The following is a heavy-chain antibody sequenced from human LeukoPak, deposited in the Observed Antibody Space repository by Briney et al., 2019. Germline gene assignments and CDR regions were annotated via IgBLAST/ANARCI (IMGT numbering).Heavy chain of an antibody. Sequence: GRSLRLSCAASGFTFDDYAMHWVRQAPGKGLEWVSGISWNSGSKGYADSVKGRFTISRDNAKNSLYLQMNSLRAEDTALYYCAKDMAGTFDYWGQGTLVTVSS. V-gene: IGHV3-9*01. CDR3: AKDMAGTFDY. CDR1: GFTFDDYA. D-gene: IGHD1-7*01. CDR2: ISWNSGSK. J-gene: IGHJ4*02.